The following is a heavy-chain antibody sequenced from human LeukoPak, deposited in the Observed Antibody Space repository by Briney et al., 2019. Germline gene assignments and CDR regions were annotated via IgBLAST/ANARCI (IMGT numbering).Heavy chain of an antibody. J-gene: IGHJ4*02. CDR1: GGSFSGYY. D-gene: IGHD1-1*01. Sequence: SETLSLTCAVYGGSFSGYYWSWIRQPPGKGLEWIGEINHSGSTNYNPSLKSRVTISVDTSKNQFSLKLSSVTAADTAVYYCARPQRGSWGQGTLVTVSS. V-gene: IGHV4-34*01. CDR3: ARPQRGS. CDR2: INHSGST.